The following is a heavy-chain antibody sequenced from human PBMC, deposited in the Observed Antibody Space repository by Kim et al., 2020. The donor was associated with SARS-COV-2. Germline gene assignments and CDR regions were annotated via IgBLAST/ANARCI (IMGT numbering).Heavy chain of an antibody. CDR2: ISGSGGST. CDR1: GFTFSSYA. Sequence: GGSLRLSCAASGFTFSSYAMSWVRQAPGKGLEWVSAISGSGGSTYYADSVKGRFTISRDNSKNTLYLQMNSLRAEDTAVYYCAKGQGRVMVTRVDYWGQGTLVTVSS. D-gene: IGHD2-15*01. CDR3: AKGQGRVMVTRVDY. J-gene: IGHJ4*02. V-gene: IGHV3-23*01.